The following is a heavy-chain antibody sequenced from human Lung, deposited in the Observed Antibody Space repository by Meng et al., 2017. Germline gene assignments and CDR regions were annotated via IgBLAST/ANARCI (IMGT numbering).Heavy chain of an antibody. CDR1: GFTFSTYW. CDR3: GRSDGYIRD. CDR2: INTDGSST. D-gene: IGHD5-24*01. V-gene: IGHV3-74*01. J-gene: IGHJ4*02. Sequence: EVQLVESGGGLVQPGGSLRLSCAASGFTFSTYWMHWARQAPGKGLVWVSHINTDGSSTNYADSVKGRFTISRDNAKNTLYLQMNSLRAEDTAVYYCGRSDGYIRDWGQGTLVTASS.